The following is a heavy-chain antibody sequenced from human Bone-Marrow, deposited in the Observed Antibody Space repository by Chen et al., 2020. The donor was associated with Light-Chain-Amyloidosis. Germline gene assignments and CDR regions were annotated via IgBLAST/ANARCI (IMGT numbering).Heavy chain of an antibody. Sequence: EVQLVESGGGLVQPGRSLRLSCAASGFTFNAYAIHWVRQGPGKGLEWVSGISSNSGSIGYADSVKGRFSISRDNAKNYLHLQMNSLRPEDTALYYCVKSLIPSRYLYHYYMDVWGKGTTVIVSS. J-gene: IGHJ6*03. CDR3: VKSLIPSRYLYHYYMDV. V-gene: IGHV3-9*01. D-gene: IGHD1-1*01. CDR1: GFTFNAYA. CDR2: ISSNSGSI.